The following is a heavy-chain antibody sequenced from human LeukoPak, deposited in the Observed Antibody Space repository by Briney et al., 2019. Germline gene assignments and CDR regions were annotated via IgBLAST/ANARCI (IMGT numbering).Heavy chain of an antibody. V-gene: IGHV4-34*01. CDR3: ARGRDITIFGVVIRTNDY. CDR1: GGSFSGYY. D-gene: IGHD3-3*01. J-gene: IGHJ4*02. CDR2: INHSGST. Sequence: PSETLSLTCAVYGGSFSGYYWSWIRQPSGKGLEWIGEINHSGSTNYNPSLKSRVTISVDTSKNQFSLKLSSVTAADTAVYYCARGRDITIFGVVIRTNDYWGQGTLVTVSS.